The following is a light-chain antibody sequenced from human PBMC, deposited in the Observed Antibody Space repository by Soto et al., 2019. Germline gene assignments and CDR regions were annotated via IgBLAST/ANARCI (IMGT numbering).Light chain of an antibody. J-gene: IGKJ5*01. Sequence: EIVLTQSPSTLSLSPGERATLSCGASQALRSSYLAWYQQKPGLAPRLLIYATSSRATGIPDRFSGSGSGTDFTLTISRLEPEDFAVYYCQQYGSSPIAFGQGTRLEIK. CDR3: QQYGSSPIA. V-gene: IGKV3D-20*01. CDR2: ATS. CDR1: QALRSSY.